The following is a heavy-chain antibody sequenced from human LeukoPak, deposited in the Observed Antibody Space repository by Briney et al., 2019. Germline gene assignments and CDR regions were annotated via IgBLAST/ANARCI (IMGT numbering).Heavy chain of an antibody. CDR3: ARVRRNSLVVPAGKYYFDY. Sequence: SETLSLTCAVYGGSFSGYYWSWSRQPPAPGLEWIGEINHSGSTNYNPPPKRQVTISVDTAKNQFSLKLSSVTAADTAVYYCARVRRNSLVVPAGKYYFDYWRQGTLVTVSS. CDR1: GGSFSGYY. D-gene: IGHD2-2*01. CDR2: INHSGST. J-gene: IGHJ4*02. V-gene: IGHV4-34*01.